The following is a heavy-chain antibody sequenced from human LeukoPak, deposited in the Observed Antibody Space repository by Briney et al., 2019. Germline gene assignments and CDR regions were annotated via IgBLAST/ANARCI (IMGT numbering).Heavy chain of an antibody. Sequence: GGSLRLSCAASGYTFSSYAMSWVRQAPGKGLEWVSAISGSGGSTYYADSVKGRFTISRDNSKNTLYLQMNSLRAEDTAVYYCAKLVPSDDFWSGYLGWFDPWGQGTLVTVSS. D-gene: IGHD3-3*01. CDR3: AKLVPSDDFWSGYLGWFDP. J-gene: IGHJ5*02. V-gene: IGHV3-23*01. CDR2: ISGSGGST. CDR1: GYTFSSYA.